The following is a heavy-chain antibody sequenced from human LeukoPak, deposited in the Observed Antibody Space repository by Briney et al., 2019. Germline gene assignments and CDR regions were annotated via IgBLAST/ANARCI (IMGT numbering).Heavy chain of an antibody. CDR2: IHPGDSDT. CDR1: GYTFTNYW. D-gene: IGHD2-15*01. CDR3: ARHAGYCTGGKCYSFYYFDY. J-gene: IGHJ4*02. V-gene: IGHV5-51*01. Sequence: GESLQISCKASGYTFTNYWIGWVRHTPGKGREWMGIIHPGDSDTRYRTSFQGQVTMSVDESTSTAYLHWTSLKASDTAIYYCARHAGYCTGGKCYSFYYFDYWGQGTLVTVSS.